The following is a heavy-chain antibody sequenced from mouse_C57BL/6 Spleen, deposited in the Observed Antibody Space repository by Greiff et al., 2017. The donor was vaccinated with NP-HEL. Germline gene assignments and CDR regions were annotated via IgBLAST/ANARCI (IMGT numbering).Heavy chain of an antibody. D-gene: IGHD2-14*01. CDR3: ARSGVRYFDY. CDR2: IYPSDSET. CDR1: GYTFTSYW. Sequence: QVQLQQPGAELVRSGSSVKLSCKASGYTFTSYWMDWVKQRPGQGLEWIGNIYPSDSETHYNQKFKDKATLTVDKSSSTAYMQLSSLTSEDSAVYYCARSGVRYFDYWGQGTTLTVSS. V-gene: IGHV1-61*01. J-gene: IGHJ2*01.